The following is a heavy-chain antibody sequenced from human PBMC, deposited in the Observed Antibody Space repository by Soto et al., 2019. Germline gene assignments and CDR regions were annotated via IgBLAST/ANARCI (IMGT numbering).Heavy chain of an antibody. J-gene: IGHJ4*02. Sequence: LRRSCAASWFTVSSNYMSWVRQAPVKGLEWVSVIYSGGSTYYADSVKGRFTISRDNSKNTLYLQMNSLRAEDTAVYYCARSPQLEPFDYWGQGTLVTVSS. CDR3: ARSPQLEPFDY. V-gene: IGHV3-53*01. CDR1: WFTVSSNY. D-gene: IGHD1-1*01. CDR2: IYSGGST.